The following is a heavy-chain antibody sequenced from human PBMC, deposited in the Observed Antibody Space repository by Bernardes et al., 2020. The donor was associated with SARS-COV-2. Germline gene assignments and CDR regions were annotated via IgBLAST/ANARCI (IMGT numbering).Heavy chain of an antibody. CDR1: GYTFTGYY. CDR2: INPNSGGT. J-gene: IGHJ4*02. Sequence: ASVKVSCMASGYTFTGYYMHWVRQAPGQGLEWMGWINPNSGGTNYAQKFQGRVTMTRDTSISTAYMELSRLRSDDTAVYYCAREGQIAVAGTGYDYWGQGTLVTVSS. D-gene: IGHD6-19*01. V-gene: IGHV1-2*02. CDR3: AREGQIAVAGTGYDY.